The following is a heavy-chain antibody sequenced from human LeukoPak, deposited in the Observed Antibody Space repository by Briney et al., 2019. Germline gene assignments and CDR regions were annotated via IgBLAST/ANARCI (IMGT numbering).Heavy chain of an antibody. CDR3: ARYSIRYFDAFDI. Sequence: SDTLSLTCTVSGGSIGSSSYYWGWIRQPPGKGLEGIGSIDYTGTTYYNPSLKSRVTISVDTSKNQFSLKLSSVTAADTAVYYCARYSIRYFDAFDIWGQGTMVTVSS. D-gene: IGHD3-9*01. J-gene: IGHJ3*02. CDR1: GGSIGSSSYY. V-gene: IGHV4-39*01. CDR2: IDYTGTT.